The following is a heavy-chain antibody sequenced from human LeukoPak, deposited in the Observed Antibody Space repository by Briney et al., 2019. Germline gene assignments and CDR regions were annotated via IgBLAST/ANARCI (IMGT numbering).Heavy chain of an antibody. J-gene: IGHJ4*02. D-gene: IGHD5-24*01. V-gene: IGHV4-34*01. CDR1: GVSFSGYY. Sequence: PSETLSLTCAVYGVSFSGYYWSWIRQPPGKGLEWIGETNHSGSTNYNPSLKSRVTISVDTSKNQFSLKLSSVTAADTAVYYCARGRESGWLQSYYFDYWGQGTLVTVSS. CDR3: ARGRESGWLQSYYFDY. CDR2: TNHSGST.